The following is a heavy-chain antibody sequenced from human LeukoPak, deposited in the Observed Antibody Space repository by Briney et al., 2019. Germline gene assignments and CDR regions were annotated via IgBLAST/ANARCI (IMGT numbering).Heavy chain of an antibody. Sequence: SVKVSCKASGGTFSSYAISWARQAPGQGLEWMGRIIPILGIANYAQKFQGRVTITADKSTSTAYMELSSLRSEDTAVYYCARDSDIVATSYWFDPWGQGTLVTVSS. J-gene: IGHJ5*02. V-gene: IGHV1-69*04. CDR1: GGTFSSYA. CDR2: IIPILGIA. D-gene: IGHD5-12*01. CDR3: ARDSDIVATSYWFDP.